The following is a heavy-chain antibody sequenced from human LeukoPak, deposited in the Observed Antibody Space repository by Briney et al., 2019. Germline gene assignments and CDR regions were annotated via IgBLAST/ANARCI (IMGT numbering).Heavy chain of an antibody. J-gene: IGHJ4*02. D-gene: IGHD3-10*01. CDR3: AKDQGRSTAGKDY. CDR1: GFTFSSYA. Sequence: GGSLRLSCAASGFTFSSYAMSWVRQAPGKGLEWVSAISGSGGSTYYADSVKGRFTISRDNSKNTLYLQMSSLRAEDTAVYYCAKDQGRSTAGKDYWGQGTLVTVSS. CDR2: ISGSGGST. V-gene: IGHV3-23*01.